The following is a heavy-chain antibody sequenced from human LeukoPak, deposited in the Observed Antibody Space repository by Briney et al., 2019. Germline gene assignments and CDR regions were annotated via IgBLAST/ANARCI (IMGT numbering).Heavy chain of an antibody. CDR2: IYHSGST. D-gene: IGHD6-6*01. Sequence: SETLSLTCAVSGYSISSGYYWGWIRQPPGKGLEWIGSIYHSGSTYYNPSLKSRVTISVDTSKNQFSLKLSSVTAADTAVYYCARLRKQLAHFGYWGQGTLVTVSS. J-gene: IGHJ4*02. CDR3: ARLRKQLAHFGY. CDR1: GYSISSGYY. V-gene: IGHV4-38-2*01.